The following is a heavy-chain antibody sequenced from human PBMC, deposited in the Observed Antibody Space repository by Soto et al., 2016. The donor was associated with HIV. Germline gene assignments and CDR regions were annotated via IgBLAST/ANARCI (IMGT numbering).Heavy chain of an antibody. V-gene: IGHV1-8*02. D-gene: IGHD3-10*01. Sequence: QVQLVQSGAEVKKPGASVKVSCKASGYSLTTYDINWVRQATGQGFEWMGWMNPNSGNTGYAQKFQGRVTMTKNTSISTAYMELRRLRSDDTATYYCARGVRRFGESNTELDSWGQGTPVTVSS. CDR1: GYSLTTYD. CDR2: MNPNSGNT. CDR3: ARGVRRFGESNTELDS. J-gene: IGHJ4*02.